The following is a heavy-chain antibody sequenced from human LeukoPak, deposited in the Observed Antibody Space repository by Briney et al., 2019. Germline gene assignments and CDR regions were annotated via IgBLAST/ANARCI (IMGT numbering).Heavy chain of an antibody. J-gene: IGHJ4*02. CDR3: ARSQGNQWLVRGSRYFDY. CDR2: IYYSGST. Sequence: SETLSLTCTVSGGSISSYYWGWIRQPPGKGLEWIGSIYYSGSTYYNPSLKSRVTISVDTSKNQFSLKLSSVTAADTAVYYCARSQGNQWLVRGSRYFDYWGQGTLVTVSS. V-gene: IGHV4-39*01. D-gene: IGHD6-19*01. CDR1: GGSISSYY.